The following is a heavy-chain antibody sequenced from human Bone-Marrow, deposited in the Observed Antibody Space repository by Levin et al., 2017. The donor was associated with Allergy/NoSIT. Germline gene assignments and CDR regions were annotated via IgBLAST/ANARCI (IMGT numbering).Heavy chain of an antibody. V-gene: IGHV5-51*01. CDR2: IYPSDSDT. D-gene: IGHD7-27*01. CDR3: ARPAGSDNWGTTGWYFDL. J-gene: IGHJ2*01. CDR1: GYSFTNYW. Sequence: GGSLRLSCKGSGYSFTNYWIGWVRQMPGKGLEWVGIIYPSDSDTRYSPSFQGQVTISADKSISIAYLQWSSLKASDTAMYYCARPAGSDNWGTTGWYFDLWGRGTLVTVSS.